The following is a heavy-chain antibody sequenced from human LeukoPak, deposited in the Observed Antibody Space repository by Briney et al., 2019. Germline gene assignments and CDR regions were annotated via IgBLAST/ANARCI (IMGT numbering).Heavy chain of an antibody. CDR2: IYTSGST. Sequence: SETLSLTCTVSGGSISSYYWSWIRQPAGKGLEWIGRIYTSGSTNYNPSLKSRVTMSVDTSKNQFSLKLSSVTAADTAVYYCARVAAYSSSRDYYYYMDVWGKGTTVTVSS. J-gene: IGHJ6*03. V-gene: IGHV4-4*07. CDR3: ARVAAYSSSRDYYYYMDV. D-gene: IGHD6-13*01. CDR1: GGSISSYY.